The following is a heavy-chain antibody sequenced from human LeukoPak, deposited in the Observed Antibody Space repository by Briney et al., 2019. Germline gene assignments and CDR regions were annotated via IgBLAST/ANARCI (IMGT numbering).Heavy chain of an antibody. D-gene: IGHD6-19*01. CDR1: GFTFSSYG. V-gene: IGHV3-33*06. Sequence: GGSLRLSCAASGFTFSSYGMHWVRQAPGKGLEWVAVIWYDGSNKFYADSVKGRFTISRDNSKNTLYLQMNSLRAEDTAEYYCAKDSNGWYQRGSNYFDYWGQGTLVTVSS. CDR2: IWYDGSNK. J-gene: IGHJ4*02. CDR3: AKDSNGWYQRGSNYFDY.